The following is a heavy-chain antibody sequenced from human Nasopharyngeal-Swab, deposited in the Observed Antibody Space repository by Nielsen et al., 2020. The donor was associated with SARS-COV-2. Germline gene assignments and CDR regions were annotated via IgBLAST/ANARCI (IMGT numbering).Heavy chain of an antibody. D-gene: IGHD4-23*01. V-gene: IGHV5-51*01. J-gene: IGHJ4*02. CDR2: IYPDDSDT. Sequence: GESLKISCRGSGYSFSTYWIAWVRQMPGKGLEWMGIIYPDDSDTRYSPSFQGQVTISVDKSIRSVLLQWSSLKASDTAIYYCARLRDYGGKAYIDYWGQGTQVTVSS. CDR1: GYSFSTYW. CDR3: ARLRDYGGKAYIDY.